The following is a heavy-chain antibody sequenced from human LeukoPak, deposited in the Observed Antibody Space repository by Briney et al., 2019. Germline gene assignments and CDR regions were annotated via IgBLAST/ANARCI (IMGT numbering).Heavy chain of an antibody. CDR3: ARRGDGYYDY. CDR2: IYTSGST. CDR1: GGSISSYY. V-gene: IGHV4-4*09. J-gene: IGHJ4*02. Sequence: SETLSLICTVSGGSISSYYWSWIRQPPGKGLEWIGYIYTSGSTNYNPSLKSRVTISVDTSKNQFSLKLSSVTAADTAVYYCARRGDGYYDYWGQGTLVTVSS. D-gene: IGHD3-16*01.